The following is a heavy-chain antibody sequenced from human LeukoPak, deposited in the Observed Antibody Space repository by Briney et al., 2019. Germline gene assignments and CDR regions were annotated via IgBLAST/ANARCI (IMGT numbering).Heavy chain of an antibody. CDR1: GYTFTNYL. V-gene: IGHV1-3*01. D-gene: IGHD1-26*01. CDR2: INGGNGNT. Sequence: GASVKVSCKPSGYTFTNYLIHWVRQAPGQSLEWLGWINGGNGNTRYSQRFPDRVTFTRDTSATTAYMELNSLTSDDTAVYYCARSGVGSTTSVADDYWGQGTLVTVS. J-gene: IGHJ4*02. CDR3: ARSGVGSTTSVADDY.